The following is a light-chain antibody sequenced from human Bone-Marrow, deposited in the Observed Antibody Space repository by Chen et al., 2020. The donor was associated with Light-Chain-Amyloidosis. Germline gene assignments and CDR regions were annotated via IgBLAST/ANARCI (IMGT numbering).Light chain of an antibody. V-gene: IGLV2-14*01. Sequence: QSALTQPASVSGFPGQSITIYCTGTSSDAGGDNHVSWYQQHPDKAPKLMIYEVTNRPSWVPDRFSGSKADNTASLTISGLQTEDEADYFSSSYTIKNTLVFGSGTSVTVL. CDR2: EVT. CDR3: SSYTIKNTLV. CDR1: SSDAGGDNH. J-gene: IGLJ1*01.